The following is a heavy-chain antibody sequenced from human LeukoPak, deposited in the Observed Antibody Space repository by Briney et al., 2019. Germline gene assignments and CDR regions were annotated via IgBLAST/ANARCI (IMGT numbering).Heavy chain of an antibody. Sequence: SETLSLTCTVSGGSISSSSYYWGWIRQPPGKGLEWIGSIYYSGSTYYNPSLKSRVTISVDTSKNQFSLKLSSVTAADTAVYYCARHVQTVTSRFYYYYYMDVWGKGTTVTISS. CDR3: ARHVQTVTSRFYYYYYMDV. V-gene: IGHV4-39*01. D-gene: IGHD4-17*01. CDR2: IYYSGST. J-gene: IGHJ6*03. CDR1: GGSISSSSYY.